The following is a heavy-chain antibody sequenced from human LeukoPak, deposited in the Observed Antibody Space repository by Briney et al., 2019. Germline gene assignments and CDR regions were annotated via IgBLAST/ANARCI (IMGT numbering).Heavy chain of an antibody. CDR3: ARASGYNYNFDY. J-gene: IGHJ4*02. V-gene: IGHV1-2*02. Sequence: ASVKVSCKASGYTFTGYYMHWVRQAPGQGLEWMGWINPNSGGTNYAQKLQGRVTMTRDTSISTAYMELSRLRSDDTAVYYCARASGYNYNFDYWGQGTLVTVSS. CDR2: INPNSGGT. D-gene: IGHD5-24*01. CDR1: GYTFTGYY.